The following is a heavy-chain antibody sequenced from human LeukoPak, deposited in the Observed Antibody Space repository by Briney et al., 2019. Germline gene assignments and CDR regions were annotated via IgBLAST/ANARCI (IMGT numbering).Heavy chain of an antibody. Sequence: GGSLRLSCAASGFTFNYHGMNWVRQAPGERLEGVSAISGSGGSTYYADSVKGRFTISRDNSKNTLYLQMNSLRAEDTAVYYCAKQDGSGSYYHFDYWGQGTLVTVSS. J-gene: IGHJ4*02. CDR1: GFTFNYHG. V-gene: IGHV3-23*01. D-gene: IGHD3-10*01. CDR3: AKQDGSGSYYHFDY. CDR2: ISGSGGST.